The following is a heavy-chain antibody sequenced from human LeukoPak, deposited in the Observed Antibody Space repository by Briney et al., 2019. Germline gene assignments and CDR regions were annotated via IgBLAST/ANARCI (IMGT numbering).Heavy chain of an antibody. CDR3: AINDYNDYVYAFDI. D-gene: IGHD4-11*01. Sequence: SETLSLTCTVSGGSISSYYWSWIRQPAGKGLEWIGRIYTSGSTNYNPSLKSRVTMSVDTSKNQFSLKLSSVTAADTAVYYCAINDYNDYVYAFDIWGQGTMVTVSS. CDR2: IYTSGST. CDR1: GGSISSYY. V-gene: IGHV4-4*07. J-gene: IGHJ3*02.